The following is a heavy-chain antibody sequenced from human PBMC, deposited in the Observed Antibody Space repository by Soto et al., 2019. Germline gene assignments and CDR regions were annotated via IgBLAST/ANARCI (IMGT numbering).Heavy chain of an antibody. Sequence: QVQLQQWGAGLLKPSETLSLTCALSGGSFSGYYWSWIRQPPGKGLERIGEINHSGSTNYNPSLKSRVTLSVDTSKNQFSLKLSSLTAADTAVYYCARNGGRVVEVAGAYFDYWGQGSLVTVSS. J-gene: IGHJ4*02. D-gene: IGHD2-15*01. V-gene: IGHV4-34*01. CDR2: INHSGST. CDR1: GGSFSGYY. CDR3: ARNGGRVVEVAGAYFDY.